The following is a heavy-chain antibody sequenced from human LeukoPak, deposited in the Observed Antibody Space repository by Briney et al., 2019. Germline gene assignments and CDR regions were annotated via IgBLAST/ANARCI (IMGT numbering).Heavy chain of an antibody. CDR3: AREGSIAARLAYDY. V-gene: IGHV3-30-3*01. Sequence: PGGSLRLSCAASGFTFSSYAMHWVRQAPGKGLEWVAVISYDGSNKYYADSVKGRFTISRDNSKNTLYLQMNSLRAEDTAVYYCAREGSIAARLAYDYWGQGTLVTVSS. J-gene: IGHJ4*02. CDR2: ISYDGSNK. CDR1: GFTFSSYA. D-gene: IGHD6-6*01.